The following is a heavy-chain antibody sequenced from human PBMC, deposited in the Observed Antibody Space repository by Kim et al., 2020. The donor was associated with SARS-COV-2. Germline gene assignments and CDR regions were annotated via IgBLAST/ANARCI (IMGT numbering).Heavy chain of an antibody. Sequence: ASVKVSCKASGYTFTSYGISWVRQAPGQGLEWMGWISTSNANTASAQKLQGRITMTTDTSTTTAYMELRSLKSDDTAVYYCARDLQGSMWGQGTLVTVSS. CDR2: ISTSNANT. J-gene: IGHJ4*02. V-gene: IGHV1-18*01. CDR3: ARDLQGSM. D-gene: IGHD3-10*01. CDR1: GYTFTSYG.